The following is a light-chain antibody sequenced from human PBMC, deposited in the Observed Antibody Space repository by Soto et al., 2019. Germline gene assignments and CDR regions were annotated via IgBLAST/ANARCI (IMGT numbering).Light chain of an antibody. J-gene: IGLJ1*01. CDR1: SSDVGGYNY. Sequence: QSALTQPRSVSGSPGQSVTISCTGTSSDVGGYNYVSWYQQHPGKAPKLMIYDVTKRPSGVPDRFSGSKSGNTASLTISGLHAEEEADYYCCSYGGSYYVFGTGTKLTVL. CDR3: CSYGGSYYV. V-gene: IGLV2-11*01. CDR2: DVT.